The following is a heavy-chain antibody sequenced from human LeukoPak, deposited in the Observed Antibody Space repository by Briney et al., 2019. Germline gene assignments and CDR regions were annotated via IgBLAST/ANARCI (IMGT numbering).Heavy chain of an antibody. CDR1: GFAFDKYA. Sequence: PGGSLRLSCSAFGFAFDKYAMNWVRQAPEKGLEWVSSIDSDSARTYYADSVKGRFTISRDNDKNTLYLQLNSLRGEDTAVYYCSAGLPLYGMDFWGQGTTVTVSS. D-gene: IGHD2-15*01. CDR2: IDSDSART. J-gene: IGHJ6*02. CDR3: SAGLPLYGMDF. V-gene: IGHV3-23*01.